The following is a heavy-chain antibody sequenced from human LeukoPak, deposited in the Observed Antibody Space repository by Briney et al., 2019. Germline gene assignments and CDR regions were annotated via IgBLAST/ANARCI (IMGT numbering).Heavy chain of an antibody. D-gene: IGHD3-3*01. V-gene: IGHV4-39*07. Sequence: PSETLSLTCAVSGASISGSGYYWGWIRQPPGKGLEWIGNIYYSGSTYYNVSLQSRVTISIDTSKNQFSLRLNSVTAADTAVYYCAIGVDSGSPRRGLHIWGPGTMVTVSS. CDR1: GASISGSGYY. CDR3: AIGVDSGSPRRGLHI. CDR2: IYYSGST. J-gene: IGHJ3*02.